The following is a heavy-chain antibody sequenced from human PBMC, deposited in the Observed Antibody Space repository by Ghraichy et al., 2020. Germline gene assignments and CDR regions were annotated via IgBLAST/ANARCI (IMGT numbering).Heavy chain of an antibody. D-gene: IGHD6-6*01. CDR1: GGSMSTSADY. Sequence: SQTISLTCTVSGGSMSTSADYWGWIRQPPGKRLEWIGSIYNSVSTHYNPSLRSRVTISVDPSKDQFSLRLTSVTASDTAAYYCARNKTGSLSGWFDPWGPGLLVTVSS. J-gene: IGHJ5*02. V-gene: IGHV4-39*01. CDR3: ARNKTGSLSGWFDP. CDR2: IYNSVST.